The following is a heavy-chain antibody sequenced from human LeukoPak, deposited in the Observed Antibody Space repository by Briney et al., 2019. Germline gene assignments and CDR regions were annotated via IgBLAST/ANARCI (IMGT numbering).Heavy chain of an antibody. Sequence: PGRSLRLSCAASGFTFSSYGMHWVRQAPGKGLEWVAVISYDGSNKYYADSVKGRFTISRDNSKNTLYLQMNSLRAEDTAVYYCAKDLRGDEYMDVWGKGTTVTVSS. J-gene: IGHJ6*03. V-gene: IGHV3-30*18. CDR3: AKDLRGDEYMDV. D-gene: IGHD2-21*02. CDR1: GFTFSSYG. CDR2: ISYDGSNK.